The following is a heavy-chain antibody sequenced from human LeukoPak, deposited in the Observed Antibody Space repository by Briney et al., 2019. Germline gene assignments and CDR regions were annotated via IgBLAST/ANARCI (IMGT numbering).Heavy chain of an antibody. CDR2: IASDGRDK. Sequence: GRSLRLSCVGSGFDFSGYGMHWVRQAPGKGLEWVAVIASDGRDKHYADSVKGRFTISRDNSKNTLYLQMNSLRAEDTAVYYCAKDWKAGAAAYFFDYWGQGTLVTVSS. D-gene: IGHD6-13*01. J-gene: IGHJ4*02. CDR3: AKDWKAGAAAYFFDY. V-gene: IGHV3-30*18. CDR1: GFDFSGYG.